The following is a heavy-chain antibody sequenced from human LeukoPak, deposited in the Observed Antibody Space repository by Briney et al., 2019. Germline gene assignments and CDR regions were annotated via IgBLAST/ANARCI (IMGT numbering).Heavy chain of an antibody. CDR1: GFTFSSYS. CDR2: ISSSSSYI. J-gene: IGHJ4*02. D-gene: IGHD3-22*01. Sequence: KPGGSLRLSCAASGFTFSSYSMNWVRQAPGKGLEWVSSISSSSSYIYYADSVKGRFTISRDNAKNSLYLQMNSLRAEDTAVYYCARSRGNIYYSDSGNDQLYFDYWGQGTLVTVSS. CDR3: ARSRGNIYYSDSGNDQLYFDY. V-gene: IGHV3-21*01.